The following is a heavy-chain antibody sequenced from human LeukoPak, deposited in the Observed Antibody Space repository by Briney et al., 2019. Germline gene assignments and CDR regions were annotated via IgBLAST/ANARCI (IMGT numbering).Heavy chain of an antibody. J-gene: IGHJ4*02. CDR1: GFTFSTYV. D-gene: IGHD1-1*01. CDR3: ARTPGTDYFDY. CDR2: ISGSGGST. V-gene: IGHV3-23*01. Sequence: PGGSLRLSCAASGFTFSTYVMSWVRQAPGKGLEWVSAISGSGGSTYYADSVKGRFTISRDDSKNTLYLQVNSLRAEDTAVYFCARTPGTDYFDYWGQGTLVTVSS.